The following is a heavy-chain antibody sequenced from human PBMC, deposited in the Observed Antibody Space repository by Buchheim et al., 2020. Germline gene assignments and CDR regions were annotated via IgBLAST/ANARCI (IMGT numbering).Heavy chain of an antibody. D-gene: IGHD1-1*01. V-gene: IGHV3-30*18. CDR3: VKAQRDTGTTRIELEY. J-gene: IGHJ4*02. CDR2: ISYDGSNK. Sequence: QVQLVESGGGVVQPGRSLRLSCAASGFTFSTYGMHWVRQAPGKGLEWVAVISYDGSNKYYADSVKGRFTISRDNSKHTLYLQMNSLRAEDTAVYYCVKAQRDTGTTRIELEYWGQGTL. CDR1: GFTFSTYG.